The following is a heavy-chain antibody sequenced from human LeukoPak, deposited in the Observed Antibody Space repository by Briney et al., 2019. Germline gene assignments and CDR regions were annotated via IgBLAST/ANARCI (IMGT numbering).Heavy chain of an antibody. CDR2: ISGSGGST. V-gene: IGHV3-23*01. J-gene: IGHJ4*02. CDR3: SKGRGSGTYSGDY. Sequence: GGSLRLSCAASGFIFSSYAMSWVRQAPGKGLEWVSTISGSGGSTYYADSVKGRFTISRDNSKNTVYLQLNYLRAEDTAVYYCSKGRGSGTYSGDYWGQGTLVTVSS. CDR1: GFIFSSYA. D-gene: IGHD3-10*01.